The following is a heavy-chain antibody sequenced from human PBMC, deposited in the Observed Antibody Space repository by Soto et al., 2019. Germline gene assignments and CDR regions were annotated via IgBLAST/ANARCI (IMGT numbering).Heavy chain of an antibody. CDR1: GFTFSSYA. V-gene: IGHV3-23*01. CDR2: ISGSGGST. CDR3: AKAYTSISVADD. J-gene: IGHJ4*02. D-gene: IGHD2-2*02. Sequence: GGSLRLSCAASGFTFSSYAMSWVRQAPGKGLEWVSAISGSGGSTYYADSVKGRFTISRDNSKNTLYLQMNSLRAEDTAVYYWAKAYTSISVADDWGQGTLVTVAS.